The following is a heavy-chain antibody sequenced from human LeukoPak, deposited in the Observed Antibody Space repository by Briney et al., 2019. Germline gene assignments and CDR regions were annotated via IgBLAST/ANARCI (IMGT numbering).Heavy chain of an antibody. CDR3: ARVVKLTYYDILTGRGNYYYMDV. J-gene: IGHJ6*03. CDR1: GFTFSDYY. D-gene: IGHD3-9*01. CDR2: ISSSGSTI. V-gene: IGHV3-11*04. Sequence: KPGGSLRLSCAASGFTFSDYYMSWIRQAPGKGLEWASYISSSGSTIYYADSVKGRFTISRDNAKKSLYLQMNSLRAEDTAVYYCARVVKLTYYDILTGRGNYYYMDVWGKGTTVTVSS.